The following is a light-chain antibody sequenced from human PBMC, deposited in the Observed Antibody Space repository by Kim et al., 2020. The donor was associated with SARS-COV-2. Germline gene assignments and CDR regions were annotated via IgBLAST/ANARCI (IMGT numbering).Light chain of an antibody. CDR3: QAWDSSTAV. Sequence: SASPGQTSSITCSGDKLGDKYACWYQQKPGQSPVLVIYQDSKRPSGIPERFSGSNSGNTATLTISGTQAMDEADYYCQAWDSSTAVFGGGTQLTVL. CDR2: QDS. CDR1: KLGDKY. V-gene: IGLV3-1*01. J-gene: IGLJ2*01.